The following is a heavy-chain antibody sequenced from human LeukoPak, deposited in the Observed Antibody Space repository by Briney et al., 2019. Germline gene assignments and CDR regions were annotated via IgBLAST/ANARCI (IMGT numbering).Heavy chain of an antibody. J-gene: IGHJ4*02. CDR3: ARDLTMVRGVSLDY. CDR1: GGSFSGYY. CDR2: INHSGST. D-gene: IGHD3-10*01. V-gene: IGHV4-34*01. Sequence: PSETLSLTCAVYGGSFSGYYWSWIRQPPGKGLEWIGEINHSGSTNYNPSLKSRVTISVDTSKNQFSLKLSSVTAADTAVYYCARDLTMVRGVSLDYWGQGTLVTVSS.